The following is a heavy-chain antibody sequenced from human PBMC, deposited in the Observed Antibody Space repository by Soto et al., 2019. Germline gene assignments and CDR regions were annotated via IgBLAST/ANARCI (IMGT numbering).Heavy chain of an antibody. V-gene: IGHV4-39*01. CDR3: ARVYGDYKLDY. Sequence: PSETLSLTCTVSGGSISSSSYYWGWIRQPPGKGLEWIGSIYYSGSTYYNPSLKSRVTISVDTSKNQFSLKLSSVTAADTAVYYCARVYGDYKLDYWGQGTLVTVSS. D-gene: IGHD4-17*01. CDR2: IYYSGST. J-gene: IGHJ4*02. CDR1: GGSISSSSYY.